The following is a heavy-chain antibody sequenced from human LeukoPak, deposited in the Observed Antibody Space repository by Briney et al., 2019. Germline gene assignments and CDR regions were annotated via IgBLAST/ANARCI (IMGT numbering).Heavy chain of an antibody. CDR3: ARGRKYCGGACYFYYFDY. D-gene: IGHD2-21*02. Sequence: GESLRLSCAASGFTFSNYAMSWVRQAPGKGLEWLSAISSTASSTYYADSVKGRFNVSRDNSDNTVFLQMESLRAEDTAVYYCARGRKYCGGACYFYYFDYWGQGTLVTVSS. CDR2: ISSTASST. CDR1: GFTFSNYA. J-gene: IGHJ4*02. V-gene: IGHV3-23*01.